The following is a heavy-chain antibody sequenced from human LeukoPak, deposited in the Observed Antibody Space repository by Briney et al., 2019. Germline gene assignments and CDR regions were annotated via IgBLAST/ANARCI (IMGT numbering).Heavy chain of an antibody. Sequence: PGGSLRLSCAASGFTFSSYEMNWVRQAPGKGLEWVSGITWNSDSIEYADSVKGRFTISRDNAKNSLYLQMNSLRAEDMALYYCAKGGGGRLIYYYYMDVWGKGTTVTVSS. V-gene: IGHV3-9*03. CDR1: GFTFSSYE. D-gene: IGHD3-16*01. J-gene: IGHJ6*03. CDR3: AKGGGGRLIYYYYMDV. CDR2: ITWNSDSI.